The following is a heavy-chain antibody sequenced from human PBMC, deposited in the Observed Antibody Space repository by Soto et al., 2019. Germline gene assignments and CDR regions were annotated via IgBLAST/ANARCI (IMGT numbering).Heavy chain of an antibody. V-gene: IGHV3-66*01. CDR3: ARGGVAAAGDLYYYYYYMDV. D-gene: IGHD6-13*01. CDR1: GFPVRSNY. CDR2: IYSGGST. J-gene: IGHJ6*03. Sequence: AGGALRPSCAASGFPVRSNYTSSGRPAPGKGVEWVSVIYSGGSTYYADSVKGRFTISRDNSKNTLYLQMNSLRAEDTAVYYCARGGVAAAGDLYYYYYYMDVWGKGTTVTVSS.